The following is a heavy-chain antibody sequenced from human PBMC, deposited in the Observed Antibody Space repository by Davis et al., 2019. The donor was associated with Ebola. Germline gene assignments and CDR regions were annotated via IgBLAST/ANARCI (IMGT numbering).Heavy chain of an antibody. CDR2: ISAYNGNT. CDR1: GYTFTSYS. V-gene: IGHV1-18*01. Sequence: ASVKVSCKASGYTFTSYSISWVRQAPGQGLEWMGWISAYNGNTNYAQKLQGRVTMTTDTSTSTAYMELRSLRSDDTAVYYCARDTKDFWSGGMDVWGHGTTVTVSS. D-gene: IGHD3-3*01. J-gene: IGHJ6*02. CDR3: ARDTKDFWSGGMDV.